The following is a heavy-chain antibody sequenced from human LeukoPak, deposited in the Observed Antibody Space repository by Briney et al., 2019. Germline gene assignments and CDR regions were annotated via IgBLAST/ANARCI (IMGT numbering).Heavy chain of an antibody. J-gene: IGHJ4*02. V-gene: IGHV3-23*01. CDR3: AKDLYSYDSSGPIDY. CDR1: VFTFSSYA. Sequence: PGGSLRLSCAASVFTFSSYAMSWVRQAPGKGLEWVSAISGSGGSKYYADSVKGRFTISRDNSKNTLYLQMNSLRAEDTAVYYCAKDLYSYDSSGPIDYWGQGTLVTVSS. CDR2: ISGSGGSK. D-gene: IGHD3-22*01.